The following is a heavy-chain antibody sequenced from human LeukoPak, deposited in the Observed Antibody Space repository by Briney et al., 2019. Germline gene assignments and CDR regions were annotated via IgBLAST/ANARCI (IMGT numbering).Heavy chain of an antibody. D-gene: IGHD2-2*01. Sequence: ASVKVSCKASGYTFTSYAITWVRQAPGQGLEWMGWISAYNGNTKYGQGLQGRVTMTTDTSTSTAYMELRSLRSDDTAVYYCARGPIIDIAIVPAADEYYYMDVWGKGTTVTVSS. CDR2: ISAYNGNT. CDR1: GYTFTSYA. V-gene: IGHV1-18*01. J-gene: IGHJ6*03. CDR3: ARGPIIDIAIVPAADEYYYMDV.